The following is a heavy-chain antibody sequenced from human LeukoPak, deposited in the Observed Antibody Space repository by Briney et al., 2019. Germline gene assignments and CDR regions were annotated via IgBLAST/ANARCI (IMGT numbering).Heavy chain of an antibody. CDR2: ISSASTYI. D-gene: IGHD1-26*01. J-gene: IGHJ3*02. V-gene: IGHV3-21*04. CDR1: GFTFNIFS. Sequence: GGSLRLSCAASGFTFNIFSMNWVRQAPGKGLEWVSSISSASTYISYADSVKGRFTISRDNAKNSLDLQMNSLRVEDTATYYCVTTLTDSGTYYRASDIWGQGTMVTVSS. CDR3: VTTLTDSGTYYRASDI.